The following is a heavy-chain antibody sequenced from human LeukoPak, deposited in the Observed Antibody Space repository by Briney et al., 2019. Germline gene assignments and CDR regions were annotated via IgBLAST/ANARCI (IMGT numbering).Heavy chain of an antibody. CDR1: GFTFSSYG. V-gene: IGHV3-33*06. J-gene: IGHJ4*02. Sequence: PGRSLRLSCAASGFTFSSYGMHWVRQAPGKGLERVAVIWYDGSNKYYADSVKGRFTISRDNSKNTLYLQMNSLRAEDTAVYYCAKGASDFWSGYYLSSYFDYWGQGTLVTVSS. CDR3: AKGASDFWSGYYLSSYFDY. CDR2: IWYDGSNK. D-gene: IGHD3-3*01.